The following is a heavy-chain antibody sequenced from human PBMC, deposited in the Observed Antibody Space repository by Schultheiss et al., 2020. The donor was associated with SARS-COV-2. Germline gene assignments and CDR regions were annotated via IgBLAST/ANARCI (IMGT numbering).Heavy chain of an antibody. Sequence: GGSLRLSCAASGFTFSSYSMNWVRQAPGKGLEWVSSISTSDSYIYYTDSVKGRFTISRDNAKNSLYLQMNSLRAEDTAVYYCARGLSDWGQGTLVTVSS. D-gene: IGHD2-21*02. J-gene: IGHJ4*02. CDR1: GFTFSSYS. CDR2: ISTSDSYI. CDR3: ARGLSD. V-gene: IGHV3-21*04.